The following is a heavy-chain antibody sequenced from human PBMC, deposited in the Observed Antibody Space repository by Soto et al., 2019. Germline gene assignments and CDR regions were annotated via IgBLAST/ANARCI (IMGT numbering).Heavy chain of an antibody. CDR3: ASQQWLVRRYYYYGMDV. D-gene: IGHD6-19*01. Sequence: PSDTLCLTCAVYVGSFTGYYWSWIRQPPRKGLEWIGEINHSGSTNYNPSLKSRVTISGDTSKNQFSLKLSSVTAADTAVEYCASQQWLVRRYYYYGMDVWGQGTTVS. CDR1: VGSFTGYY. J-gene: IGHJ6*02. CDR2: INHSGST. V-gene: IGHV4-34*01.